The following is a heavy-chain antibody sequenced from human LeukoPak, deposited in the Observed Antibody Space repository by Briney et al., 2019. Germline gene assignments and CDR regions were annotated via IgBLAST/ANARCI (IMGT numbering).Heavy chain of an antibody. CDR1: GFTVSSKY. Sequence: SGGSLRLSCAASGFTVSSKYMSWVRQAPGQGLEWVSYISSSSSTIYYADSVRGRFTISRDNAKNSLYLQMNSLRDEDTAVYYCARDRGASGSYYGDSWGQGTLVTVSS. CDR3: ARDRGASGSYYGDS. D-gene: IGHD3-10*01. J-gene: IGHJ4*02. V-gene: IGHV3-48*02. CDR2: ISSSSSTI.